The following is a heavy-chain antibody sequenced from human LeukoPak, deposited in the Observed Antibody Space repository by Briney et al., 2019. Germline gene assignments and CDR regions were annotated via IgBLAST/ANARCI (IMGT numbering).Heavy chain of an antibody. V-gene: IGHV4-38-2*02. J-gene: IGHJ4*02. Sequence: SETLSLTCTVSGYSITNGYYWGWIRQPPGKGLEWIGSIYHDGRIDYNPSLKSRVTISRDTSNDQFSLKLTSVTAADTAVYYCARGRKYTSGYRVTELGSGYSDYWGQGTLVTVSS. CDR1: GYSITNGYY. CDR2: IYHDGRI. D-gene: IGHD5-18*01. CDR3: ARGRKYTSGYRVTELGSGYSDY.